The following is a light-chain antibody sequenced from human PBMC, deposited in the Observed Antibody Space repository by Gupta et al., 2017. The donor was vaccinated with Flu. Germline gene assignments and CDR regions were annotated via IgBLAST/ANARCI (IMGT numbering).Light chain of an antibody. Sequence: VTMTCSGSSSNIGGNNVICYQHRPATAPTLLLCYNNMRRSAAPARFSCSTSGASAAPATTALPPEEEGAYYCEASEGSRNGFWVFGGGTKLTVL. V-gene: IGLV1-44*01. CDR1: SSNIGGNN. CDR2: YNN. J-gene: IGLJ3*02. CDR3: EASEGSRNGFWV.